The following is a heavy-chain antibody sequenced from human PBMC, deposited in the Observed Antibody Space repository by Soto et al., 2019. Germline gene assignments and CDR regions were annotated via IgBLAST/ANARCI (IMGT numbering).Heavy chain of an antibody. CDR2: ISAHNGNT. V-gene: IGHV1-18*01. J-gene: IGHJ4*02. CDR1: GYTFTSYG. Sequence: QVHLVQSGAEVKKPGASVKVSCKASGYTFTSYGITWVRQAPGQGLEWMGWISAHNGNTDYAQKLQGRVIVTRDTSTSTAYMEVRSLRSDDTAVYYCERGRYGDYWGQGARVTVSS. CDR3: ERGRYGDY. D-gene: IGHD1-1*01.